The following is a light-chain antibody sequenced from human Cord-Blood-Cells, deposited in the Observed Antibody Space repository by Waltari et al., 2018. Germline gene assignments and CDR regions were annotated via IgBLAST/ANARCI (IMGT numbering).Light chain of an antibody. J-gene: IGLJ3*02. V-gene: IGLV4-69*01. CDR2: LNSDGSH. CDR1: SGHSSYA. Sequence: QLVLTQSPSASASLGASAKLTCTLSSGHSSYAIAWHHQQPEKGPRYLMKLNSDGSHSKGDGIPDRFSGSSSGAERYLAISSRQAEDEADYYCQTWGTGIQVFGGGTKLTVL. CDR3: QTWGTGIQV.